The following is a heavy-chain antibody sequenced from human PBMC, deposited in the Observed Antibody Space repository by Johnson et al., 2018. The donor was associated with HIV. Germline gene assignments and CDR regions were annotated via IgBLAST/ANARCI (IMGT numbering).Heavy chain of an antibody. V-gene: IGHV3-20*04. J-gene: IGHJ3*02. CDR2: INWSGGIT. D-gene: IGHD2-21*02. CDR3: GRGEEAYCGGDCYSGAFDI. Sequence: MQLVESGGGVVRPGGSLRLSCAASGFTFDDYAMNWVRQAPGKRLEWVSSINWSGGITAYADSVKGRFTISRDNAKNSLYLQMNSLRAEDTALYYCGRGEEAYCGGDCYSGAFDIWGHGTMVTVSS. CDR1: GFTFDDYA.